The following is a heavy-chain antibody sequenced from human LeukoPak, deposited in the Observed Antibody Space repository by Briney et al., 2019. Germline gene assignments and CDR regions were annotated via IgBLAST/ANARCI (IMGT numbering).Heavy chain of an antibody. CDR1: GYTFTGYY. CDR2: INPNSGGT. V-gene: IGHV1-2*02. J-gene: IGHJ5*02. Sequence: ASVKVSCKASGYTFTGYYMHWVRQAPGQGLEWMGWINPNSGGTNYAQKFQGRVTMTRDTSISTAYMELSRLRSDDTAVYYCAGGSTYYYDSGSYRNNWFDPWGQGTLVTVSS. D-gene: IGHD3-10*01. CDR3: AGGSTYYYDSGSYRNNWFDP.